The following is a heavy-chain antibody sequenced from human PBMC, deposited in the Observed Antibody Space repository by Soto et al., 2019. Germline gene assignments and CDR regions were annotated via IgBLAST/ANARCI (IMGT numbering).Heavy chain of an antibody. J-gene: IGHJ4*02. CDR3: ARGLISSFTVTTAQYYFDY. CDR1: GFTFSSYS. CDR2: ISSSSSYI. V-gene: IGHV3-21*01. D-gene: IGHD4-17*01. Sequence: FLRXSCAASGFTFSSYSMNWVRQAPGKGLEWVSSISSSSSYIYYADSVKGRFTIARDNAKNSLYLQMNSLRAEGTAVYYCARGLISSFTVTTAQYYFDYWGQGTLVTVSS.